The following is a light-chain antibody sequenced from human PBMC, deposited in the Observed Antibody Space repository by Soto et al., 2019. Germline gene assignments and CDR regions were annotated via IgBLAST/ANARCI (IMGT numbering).Light chain of an antibody. Sequence: QMTPSPSALSASVGDRVIITCRASQYISNWVAWYQQKPGKAPKLLIYEASTLESGVPSRFTGSSSGTEFTLTISSLQPDDFATYYCQQYNSFSGTFGGGTKVDIK. V-gene: IGKV1-5*01. J-gene: IGKJ4*01. CDR3: QQYNSFSGT. CDR2: EAS. CDR1: QYISNW.